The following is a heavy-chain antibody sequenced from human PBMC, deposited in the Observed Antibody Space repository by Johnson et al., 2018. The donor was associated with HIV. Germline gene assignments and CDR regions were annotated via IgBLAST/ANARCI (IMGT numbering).Heavy chain of an antibody. J-gene: IGHJ3*02. CDR3: AKDQYRKLTTVAGI. CDR1: RFTFSSSG. D-gene: IGHD4-17*01. V-gene: IGHV3-30*18. CDR2: ISYDGSNT. Sequence: QVQLVESGGVVVQPGGSLRLSCAASRFTFSSSGMHWVRQAPGKGLDWVAVISYDGSNTYYADSVRGRFTLSRDISKNTVYLQMNSLRAEDTAVYYCAKDQYRKLTTVAGIWGQGTMVTVSS.